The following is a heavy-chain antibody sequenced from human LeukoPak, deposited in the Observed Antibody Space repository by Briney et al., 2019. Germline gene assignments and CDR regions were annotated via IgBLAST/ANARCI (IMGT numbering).Heavy chain of an antibody. D-gene: IGHD6-19*01. Sequence: GGSLRLSCAASGFTFNSYSMNWVRQAPGKGLESASSISSSSSYIYYADSVKGRFTISRDDAKNSLYLQMNSLRAEDTAVYYCARDTPLLYSSGWYSWFDPWGQGTLVTVSS. J-gene: IGHJ5*02. CDR2: ISSSSSYI. CDR3: ARDTPLLYSSGWYSWFDP. V-gene: IGHV3-21*01. CDR1: GFTFNSYS.